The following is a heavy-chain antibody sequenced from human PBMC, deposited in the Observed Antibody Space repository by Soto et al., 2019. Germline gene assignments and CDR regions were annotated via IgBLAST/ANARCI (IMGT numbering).Heavy chain of an antibody. CDR1: GYTFTNYH. V-gene: IGHV1-46*01. J-gene: IGHJ4*02. CDR2: INPNGGGT. D-gene: IGHD1-20*01. Sequence: GAAVKVSCKASGYTFTNYHMHGVRQAPRQGFEWMGMINPNGGGTSYAQKLQGRVTMTTDTSTSTAYMELRSLRSDDTAVYYCARDLRITGTLAGYWGQGTLVTVSS. CDR3: ARDLRITGTLAGY.